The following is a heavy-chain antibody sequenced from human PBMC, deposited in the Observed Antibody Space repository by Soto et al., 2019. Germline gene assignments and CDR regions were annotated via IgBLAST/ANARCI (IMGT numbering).Heavy chain of an antibody. Sequence: EVQLVESGGGLVQPGGSLRLSCAASGFTFSSYSMNWGRQAPGKGLEWVSYISSSSSTIYYADSVKGRFTISRDNAKNSLYLQMNSRRDDDTAVYYCAREDIVVVVAARSMDVWGQGTTVTVSS. V-gene: IGHV3-48*02. CDR3: AREDIVVVVAARSMDV. J-gene: IGHJ6*02. D-gene: IGHD2-15*01. CDR1: GFTFSSYS. CDR2: ISSSSSTI.